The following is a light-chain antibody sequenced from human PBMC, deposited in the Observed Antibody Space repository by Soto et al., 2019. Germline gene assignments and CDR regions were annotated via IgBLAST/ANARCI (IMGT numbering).Light chain of an antibody. CDR2: GAS. V-gene: IGKV3-20*01. CDR3: QQYGSSIT. Sequence: EMVVTQSPATLSVSPGERATLSCRASQSVNTNFAWYQQKPGQAPRLLIYGASSRATGIPDRFSGSGSGTDFTLTINRLEPEDFAMYYCQQYGSSITFGHGTHWRL. J-gene: IGKJ5*01. CDR1: QSVNTN.